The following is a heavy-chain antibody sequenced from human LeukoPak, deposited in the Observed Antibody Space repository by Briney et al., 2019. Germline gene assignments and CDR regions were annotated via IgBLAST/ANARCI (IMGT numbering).Heavy chain of an antibody. Sequence: GGSLRLSCAASGFTFRIYAMHWVRRAPGKGLEWVAIISYDGSNKYYADSVKGRFTISRDNSENTLYLEMNSLRAEDTAVYYCARAPSNSWHLFDLWGQGTMVTVSS. CDR3: ARAPSNSWHLFDL. CDR1: GFTFRIYA. D-gene: IGHD2-2*01. V-gene: IGHV3-30-3*01. J-gene: IGHJ3*01. CDR2: ISYDGSNK.